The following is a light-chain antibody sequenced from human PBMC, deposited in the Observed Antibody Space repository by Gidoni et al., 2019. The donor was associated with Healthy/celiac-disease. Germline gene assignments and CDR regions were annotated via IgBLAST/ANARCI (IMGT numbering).Light chain of an antibody. CDR3: QQYNSYSVFT. CDR1: QSISSW. CDR2: KAS. J-gene: IGKJ3*01. V-gene: IGKV1-5*03. Sequence: DIQMTQSPSTLSASVGDRVTITCRASQSISSWLDWYQQKPGKDPKLLIYKASSLESGVPSRFSGSGSGTEFTLTISSLQPDDFATYYCQQYNSYSVFTFGPGTKVDIK.